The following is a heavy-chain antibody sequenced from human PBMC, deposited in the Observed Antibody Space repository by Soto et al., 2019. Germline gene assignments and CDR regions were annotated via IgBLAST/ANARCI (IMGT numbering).Heavy chain of an antibody. CDR1: GFTVSSYD. Sequence: EVQLVESGGGLVQPGGSLRLACAASGFTVSSYDMHWVRHVTGKGLEWVSTLGAGGDTYFPDSVKGRFTISRDHAKNSLYLQMNPLGAGDTAVYYCARGTMVRGTLDPGISGPLDYWGQGTLVAVSS. CDR2: LGAGGDT. D-gene: IGHD3-10*01. CDR3: ARGTMVRGTLDPGISGPLDY. V-gene: IGHV3-13*01. J-gene: IGHJ4*02.